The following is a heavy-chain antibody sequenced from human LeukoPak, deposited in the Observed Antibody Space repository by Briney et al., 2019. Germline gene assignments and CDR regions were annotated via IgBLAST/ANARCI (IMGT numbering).Heavy chain of an antibody. J-gene: IGHJ3*02. CDR2: INHSEST. CDR3: ARVRRYGDYGFNAFDI. V-gene: IGHV4-34*01. D-gene: IGHD4-17*01. CDR1: GGSFSGYY. Sequence: SETLSLTCAVYGGSFSGYYWSWIRQPPGKGLEWIGEINHSESTNHNPSLKSRVTISVDTSKNQFSLKLSSVTAADTAVYYCARVRRYGDYGFNAFDIWGQGTMVTVSS.